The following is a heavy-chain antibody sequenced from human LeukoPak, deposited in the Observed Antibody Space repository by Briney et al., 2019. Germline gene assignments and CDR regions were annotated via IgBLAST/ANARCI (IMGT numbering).Heavy chain of an antibody. V-gene: IGHV3-7*02. CDR2: IKQDGIEK. J-gene: IGHJ4*02. Sequence: GGSLRLFCVASGFTFSSYWMSWVRQAPGKGLEWVANIKQDGIEKYYVDSVKGRFTISRDNAKNSLYLQMNSLRAEDTAVYYCAIPPGGYYFNWGQGTLVTVSS. CDR3: AIPPGGYYFN. CDR1: GFTFSSYW. D-gene: IGHD3-10*01.